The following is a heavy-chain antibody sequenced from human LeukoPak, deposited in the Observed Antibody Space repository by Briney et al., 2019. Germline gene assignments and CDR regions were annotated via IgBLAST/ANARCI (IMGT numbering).Heavy chain of an antibody. Sequence: GASVKVSCKASGYTFTSYDINWVRQATGQGLEWMGWMNPNSGNTGYAQKFQGRVTITRNTSISTAYMELSSLRSEDTAVYYCARGPRYGITIFGTDAFDIWGQGTMVTVSS. CDR1: GYTFTSYD. CDR3: ARGPRYGITIFGTDAFDI. D-gene: IGHD3-3*01. J-gene: IGHJ3*02. CDR2: MNPNSGNT. V-gene: IGHV1-8*03.